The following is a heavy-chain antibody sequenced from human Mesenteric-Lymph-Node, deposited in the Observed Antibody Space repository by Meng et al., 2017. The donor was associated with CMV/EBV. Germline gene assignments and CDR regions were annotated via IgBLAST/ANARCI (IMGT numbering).Heavy chain of an antibody. CDR1: GGTFSSYG. D-gene: IGHD6-6*01. V-gene: IGHV1-18*01. Sequence: ASVKVSCKVSGGTFSSYGISWVRQAPGQGLEWMGWISTYNGNTLYTQKFQGRVTMTTDTSTSTAYMELRSLRSDDTAVYYCARDEDSSAFWFDPWGQGTLVTVSS. CDR3: ARDEDSSAFWFDP. J-gene: IGHJ5*02. CDR2: ISTYNGNT.